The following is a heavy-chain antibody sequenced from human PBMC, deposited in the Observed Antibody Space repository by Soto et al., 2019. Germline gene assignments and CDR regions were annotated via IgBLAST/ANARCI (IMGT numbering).Heavy chain of an antibody. CDR2: IHYSGRT. CDR1: NGSISGFY. V-gene: IGHV4-59*12. CDR3: VRVGVGIGNHFDS. D-gene: IGHD1-26*01. J-gene: IGHJ4*02. Sequence: SETLSLTCSVSNGSISGFYWTWIRQPPGKILEWIGYIHYSGRTDYNPSLTSRATMSVDTSKNQFSLNLKPITAADTAVYYCVRVGVGIGNHFDSWGRGTLVTVSS.